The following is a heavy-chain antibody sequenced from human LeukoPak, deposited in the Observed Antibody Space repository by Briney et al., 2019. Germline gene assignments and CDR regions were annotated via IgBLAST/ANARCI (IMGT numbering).Heavy chain of an antibody. CDR1: GFTFSGSA. D-gene: IGHD3-10*01. J-gene: IGHJ4*02. V-gene: IGHV3-73*01. CDR2: IRSKANSYAT. CDR3: TSHNRYSGVFDY. Sequence: PGGSLRLSCAASGFTFSGSAMHWVRQASGKGLEWVGRIRSKANSYATAYAASVKGRFTISRDDSKNTAYLQMNSLKTEDTAVYYCTSHNRYSGVFDYWGQGTLVTVSS.